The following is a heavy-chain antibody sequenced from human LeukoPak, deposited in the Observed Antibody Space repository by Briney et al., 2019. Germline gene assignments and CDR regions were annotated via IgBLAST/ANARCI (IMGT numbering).Heavy chain of an antibody. V-gene: IGHV3-7*03. CDR1: GFTFSSYW. CDR3: AKDGVYDSSGYLDY. CDR2: IKQDGSEK. D-gene: IGHD3-22*01. Sequence: GGSLRLSCAASGFTFSSYWMSWVRQAPGKGLEWVANIKQDGSEKYYVDSVKGRFTISRDNAKNSLYLQMNSLRAEDTAVYYCAKDGVYDSSGYLDYWGQGTLVTVSS. J-gene: IGHJ4*02.